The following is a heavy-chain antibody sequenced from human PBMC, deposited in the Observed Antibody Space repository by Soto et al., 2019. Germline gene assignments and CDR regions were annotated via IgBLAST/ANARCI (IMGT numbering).Heavy chain of an antibody. CDR2: ISDDGSDK. V-gene: IGHV3-30*18. Sequence: GGSLRLSCAASGFTFSSRGMHWIRQRPGKGLEWVAIISDDGSDKYYADSVKGRFTISRDNSKNMVYLKMNSLRAADTAVYYCAKEWRIEAGGLYYGVDAWVQGTKVTVSS. D-gene: IGHD6-13*01. CDR1: GFTFSSRG. J-gene: IGHJ6*02. CDR3: AKEWRIEAGGLYYGVDA.